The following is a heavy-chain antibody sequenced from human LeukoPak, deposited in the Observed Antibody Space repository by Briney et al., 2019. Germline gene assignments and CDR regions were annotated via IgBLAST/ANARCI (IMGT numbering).Heavy chain of an antibody. CDR1: GFTFSSYG. CDR2: IRYDGSSK. CDR3: AKGSTNIVVVPAAPDAFDI. D-gene: IGHD2-2*01. J-gene: IGHJ3*02. V-gene: IGHV3-30*02. Sequence: PGGSLRLSCVASGFTFSSYGMHWVRQAPGKGLEWVAFIRYDGSSKYYADSVKGRFTISRDNSKNTLYLQMNSLRAEDTAVYYCAKGSTNIVVVPAAPDAFDIWGRGTMVTVSS.